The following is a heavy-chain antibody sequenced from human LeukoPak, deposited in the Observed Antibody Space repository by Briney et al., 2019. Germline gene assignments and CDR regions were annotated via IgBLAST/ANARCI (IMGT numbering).Heavy chain of an antibody. CDR1: GFTFSSYA. CDR2: ISDSDDSI. V-gene: IGHV3-23*01. Sequence: GGPLRLSCAASGFTFSSYAMSWVRQAPGKGLEWVSEISDSDDSIEYAAFVKGRFTISRDNSKNTLYLQMISLRAKDTAVYYCAKGHWPTDYWGPG. J-gene: IGHJ4*02. CDR3: AKGHWPTDY. D-gene: IGHD1-1*01.